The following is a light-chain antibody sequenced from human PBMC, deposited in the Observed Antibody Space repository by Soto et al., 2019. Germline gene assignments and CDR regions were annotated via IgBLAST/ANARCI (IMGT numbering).Light chain of an antibody. CDR3: QQSNSKSWT. CDR1: QGISRW. V-gene: IGKV1-5*01. J-gene: IGKJ1*01. Sequence: DIQMTQSPSTLSASVGDRVTITCRASQGISRWLAWYQQKPGRAPKHLIYEASILESGVPSRFSGSGSGTEFTLTISSRQPSDFTTYYCQQSNSKSWTFRQGTRVEIK. CDR2: EAS.